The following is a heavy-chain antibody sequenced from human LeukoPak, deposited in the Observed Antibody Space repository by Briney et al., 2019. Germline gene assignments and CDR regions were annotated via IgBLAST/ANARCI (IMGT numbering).Heavy chain of an antibody. J-gene: IGHJ6*03. V-gene: IGHV4-39*02. Sequence: PSETLSLTCTVSGGSINTNTYYWGWIRQPPGKGLEWIASINSRGRTYYNPSLTSRVTISADTSKNHFFLQPTSVTAADIAVYYCAREASGPSYYYYYMDVWGKGTTVTVSS. CDR3: AREASGPSYYYYYMDV. D-gene: IGHD1-26*01. CDR2: INSRGRT. CDR1: GGSINTNTYY.